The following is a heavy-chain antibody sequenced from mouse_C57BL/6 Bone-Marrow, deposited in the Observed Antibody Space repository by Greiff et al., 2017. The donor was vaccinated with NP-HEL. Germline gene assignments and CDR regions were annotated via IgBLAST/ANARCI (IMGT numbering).Heavy chain of an antibody. CDR3: AGMNSNFYAMDY. Sequence: QVQLQQSGAELVKPGASVKMSCKASGYTFTSYWITWVKQRPGQGLEWIGDIYPGSGSTNYNEKFKSKATLTVDTSSSTAYMQLSSLTSEDSAVYYCAGMNSNFYAMDYWGQGTSVTVSS. CDR2: IYPGSGST. D-gene: IGHD2-5*01. J-gene: IGHJ4*01. CDR1: GYTFTSYW. V-gene: IGHV1-55*01.